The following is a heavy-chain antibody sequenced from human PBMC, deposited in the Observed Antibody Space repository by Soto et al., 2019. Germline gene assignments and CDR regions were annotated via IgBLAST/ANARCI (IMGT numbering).Heavy chain of an antibody. J-gene: IGHJ4*02. CDR2: IDPNSGDT. D-gene: IGHD2-15*01. CDR3: ARGGGSGFKATFDS. Sequence: QVQLLQSGAEVKKPGASVKVSCKASGFTFTGYYLHWVRQAPGQGFEWMGWIDPNSGDTKYAQKFQGWVTMTRDTSINTAYMEVISLKSDDTAVYYCARGGGSGFKATFDSWGQGTLVTVSS. V-gene: IGHV1-2*04. CDR1: GFTFTGYY.